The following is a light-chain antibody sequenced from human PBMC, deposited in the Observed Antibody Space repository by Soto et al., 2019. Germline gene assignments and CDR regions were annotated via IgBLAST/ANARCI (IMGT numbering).Light chain of an antibody. V-gene: IGLV2-14*03. J-gene: IGLJ1*01. Sequence: QSVLTQPASVSGSPGQSITISCTGTSSDVGGYNYVSWYQHHPGKAPKLMIYDVSNRLSGVSNRFSGSKSDNTASLTISGLQPEDEADYYCSSYTTSNTRQIVFGTGTKLTVL. CDR2: DVS. CDR1: SSDVGGYNY. CDR3: SSYTTSNTRQIV.